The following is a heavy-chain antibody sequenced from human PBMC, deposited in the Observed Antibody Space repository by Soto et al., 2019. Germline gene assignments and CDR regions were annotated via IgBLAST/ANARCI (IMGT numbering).Heavy chain of an antibody. CDR3: AREEITGTTNY. J-gene: IGHJ4*02. CDR1: GGSISSYY. CDR2: IYYSGST. D-gene: IGHD1-20*01. Sequence: SETLSLTCTVSGGSISSYYWSWIRQPPGKGLEWIGYIYYSGSTNYNPSLKSRVTISIDTSKNQFSLKLSSVTAADTAVYYCAREEITGTTNYWGQGTLVTVSS. V-gene: IGHV4-59*01.